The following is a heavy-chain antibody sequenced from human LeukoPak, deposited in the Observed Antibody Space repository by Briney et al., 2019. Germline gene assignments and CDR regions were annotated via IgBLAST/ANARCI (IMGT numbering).Heavy chain of an antibody. D-gene: IGHD3-10*02. J-gene: IGHJ6*04. CDR2: ISSSGSTI. Sequence: GGSLRLSCAASGFTFSNYGMSWVRQAPGKGLEWVSYISSSGSTIYYADSVKGRFTISRDNAKNSLYLQMNSLRAEDTAVYYCAELGITMIGGVWGKGTTVTISS. CDR1: GFTFSNYG. V-gene: IGHV3-48*04. CDR3: AELGITMIGGV.